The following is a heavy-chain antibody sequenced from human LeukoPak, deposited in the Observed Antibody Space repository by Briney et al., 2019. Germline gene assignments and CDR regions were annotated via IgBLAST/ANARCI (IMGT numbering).Heavy chain of an antibody. V-gene: IGHV4-61*02. CDR2: IYTSGST. J-gene: IGHJ3*02. CDR1: GGSISSGSYS. Sequence: SETLSLTCTVSGGSISSGSYSWNWIRQPAGKGLEWIGRIYTSGSTNYNPSLKSRLTISVDTSKNQFSLKLSSVTAADTAVYYCARAEWELDDAFDIWGQGTMVTVS. D-gene: IGHD1-26*01. CDR3: ARAEWELDDAFDI.